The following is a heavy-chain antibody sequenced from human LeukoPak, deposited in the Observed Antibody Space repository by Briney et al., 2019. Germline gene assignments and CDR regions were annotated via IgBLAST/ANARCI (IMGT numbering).Heavy chain of an antibody. V-gene: IGHV4-34*01. CDR2: INHSGST. CDR1: GGSFSGYY. Sequence: SETLSLTCAVYGGSFSGYYWSWIRQPPGKGLEWIGEINHSGSTNYNPSLKSRVTISVGTSKNQFSLKLSSVTAADTAVYYCARGYDFLKRFDPWGQGTLVTVSS. D-gene: IGHD3-3*01. CDR3: ARGYDFLKRFDP. J-gene: IGHJ5*02.